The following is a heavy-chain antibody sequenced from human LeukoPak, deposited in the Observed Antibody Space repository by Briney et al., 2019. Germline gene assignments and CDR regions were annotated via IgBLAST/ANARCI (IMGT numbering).Heavy chain of an antibody. CDR3: ARSGSYRLDY. J-gene: IGHJ4*02. Sequence: GGSLRLSCAASGFTFSSYNMNWVRQAPGKGLEWVSYISSSSSTIYYADSVKGRFPISRDNAKNSLYLQMNSLRAEDTAVYYCARSGSYRLDYWGQGTLVTVSS. CDR1: GFTFSSYN. CDR2: ISSSSSTI. D-gene: IGHD1-26*01. V-gene: IGHV3-48*01.